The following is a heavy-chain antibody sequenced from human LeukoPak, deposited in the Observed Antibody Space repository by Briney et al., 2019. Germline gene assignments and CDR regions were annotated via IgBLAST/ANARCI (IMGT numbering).Heavy chain of an antibody. CDR1: GYTFTSYY. Sequence: ASVKVSCKASGYTFTSYYMHWVRQAPGQGLEWMGWISAYNGNTNYAQKLQGRVTMTTDTSTSTAYMELRSLRSDDTAVYYCARVHGDYFVYYYGMDVWGHGTTVTVSS. J-gene: IGHJ6*02. CDR3: ARVHGDYFVYYYGMDV. V-gene: IGHV1-18*04. D-gene: IGHD4-17*01. CDR2: ISAYNGNT.